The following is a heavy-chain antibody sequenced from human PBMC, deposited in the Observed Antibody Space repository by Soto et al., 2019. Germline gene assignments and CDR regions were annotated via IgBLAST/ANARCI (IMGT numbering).Heavy chain of an antibody. V-gene: IGHV5-51*01. CDR3: ARQNAPYCSSTSCRYYYYGMDV. D-gene: IGHD2-2*01. CDR2: IYPGDSDT. J-gene: IGHJ6*02. Sequence: GESLKISCKGSGYSFTSYWIGWVRQMPGKGLEWMGIIYPGDSDTRYSPSFQGQVTISADKSISTAYLQWSSLKASDTAMYYCARQNAPYCSSTSCRYYYYGMDVWGQGTTVTV. CDR1: GYSFTSYW.